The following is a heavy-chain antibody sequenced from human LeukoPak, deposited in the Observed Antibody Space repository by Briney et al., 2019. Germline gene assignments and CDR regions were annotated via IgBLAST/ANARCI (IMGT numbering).Heavy chain of an antibody. V-gene: IGHV3-30*01. J-gene: IGHJ3*02. Sequence: GGSLRLSCAASGFTFSSYAMHWVRQAPGKGLEWVAVISYDGSNKYYADSVKGRFTISRDNSKNTLYLQMNSLRAEDTAVYYCASAVGATATAFDIWGQGTMVTVSS. CDR2: ISYDGSNK. CDR3: ASAVGATATAFDI. CDR1: GFTFSSYA. D-gene: IGHD1-26*01.